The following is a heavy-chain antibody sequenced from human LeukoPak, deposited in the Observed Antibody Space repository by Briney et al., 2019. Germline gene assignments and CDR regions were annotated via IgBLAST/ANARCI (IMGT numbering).Heavy chain of an antibody. V-gene: IGHV3-66*01. CDR3: ARDRAVTTRGWFDP. D-gene: IGHD4-17*01. J-gene: IGHJ5*02. CDR2: IYSGGST. CDR1: GFTVSSNY. Sequence: GGSLRLSCAASGFTVSSNYMSWVRRAPGKGLEWVSVIYSGGSTYYADSVKGRFTISRDNSKNTLYLQMNSLRAEDTAVYYRARDRAVTTRGWFDPWGQGTLVTVSS.